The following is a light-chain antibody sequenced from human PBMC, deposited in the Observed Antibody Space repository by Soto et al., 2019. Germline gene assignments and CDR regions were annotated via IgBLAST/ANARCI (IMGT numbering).Light chain of an antibody. CDR2: SAS. CDR3: QQSFSVPIT. CDR1: QSIAGY. V-gene: IGKV1-39*01. Sequence: DIQMTQSPSSLSASVGDRVTITFRASQSIAGYLTWYQQRPGKAPKFMIYSASSLQRGVPSRLSGTGSVRDLSLTINGLQPEDFPTYFCQQSFSVPITVGQGTRLEIK. J-gene: IGKJ5*01.